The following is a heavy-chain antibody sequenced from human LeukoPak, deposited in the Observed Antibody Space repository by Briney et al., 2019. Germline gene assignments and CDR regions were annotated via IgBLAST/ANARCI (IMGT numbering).Heavy chain of an antibody. CDR3: ARHIEAATALHY. CDR1: GFTFSDYY. D-gene: IGHD2-21*01. CDR2: ITSSGSTI. J-gene: IGHJ4*02. V-gene: IGHV3-11*01. Sequence: GGSLRLSCAASGFTFSDYYMSWIRQAPGKGLEWISYITSSGSTIYYTDSVKGRFTVSRDNAKNSLYLQMNSLKAEDTAVYFCARHIEAATALHYWGQGTLVTVSS.